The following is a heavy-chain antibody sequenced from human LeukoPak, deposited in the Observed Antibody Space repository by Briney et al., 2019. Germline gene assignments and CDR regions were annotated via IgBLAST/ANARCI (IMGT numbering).Heavy chain of an antibody. V-gene: IGHV1-24*01. J-gene: IGHJ4*02. CDR1: GYTLTELS. D-gene: IGHD3-9*01. CDR3: ATGRYFDRAHDY. CDR2: FDPEDGET. Sequence: ASVKVSCKVSGYTLTELSMHWVRQAPGKGLEWMGGFDPEDGETIYAQKFQGRVTMTEDTSTDTAYMELSSLRSEDTAAYYCATGRYFDRAHDYWGQGTLVTVSS.